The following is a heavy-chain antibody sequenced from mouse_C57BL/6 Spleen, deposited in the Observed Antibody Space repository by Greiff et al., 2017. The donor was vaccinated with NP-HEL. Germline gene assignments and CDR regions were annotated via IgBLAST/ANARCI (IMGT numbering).Heavy chain of an antibody. CDR1: GYTFTSYW. D-gene: IGHD2-12*01. V-gene: IGHV1-55*01. Sequence: QVQLQQPGAELVKPGASVKMSCKASGYTFTSYWITWVKQRPGQGLAWIGDIYPGSGSTNYNEKFKSKATLTVDTSSSTAYMQLSSLTSEDSAVYYCARYSDPYYAMDYWGQGTSVTVSS. CDR3: ARYSDPYYAMDY. CDR2: IYPGSGST. J-gene: IGHJ4*01.